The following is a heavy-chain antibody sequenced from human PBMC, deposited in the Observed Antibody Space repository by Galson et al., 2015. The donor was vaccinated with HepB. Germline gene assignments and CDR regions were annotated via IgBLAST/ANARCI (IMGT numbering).Heavy chain of an antibody. Sequence: SLRLSCAASGFTFTTPNMHWVRQTPVKGLEWLAIISDDGITAFYADSVKGRFTISRDNSKNTLFLQMNSLRPDDTAVYYCARDFGWNFDNWGQGTLVTVSS. CDR3: ARDFGWNFDN. J-gene: IGHJ4*02. D-gene: IGHD6-19*01. CDR1: GFTFTTPN. V-gene: IGHV3-30-3*01. CDR2: ISDDGITA.